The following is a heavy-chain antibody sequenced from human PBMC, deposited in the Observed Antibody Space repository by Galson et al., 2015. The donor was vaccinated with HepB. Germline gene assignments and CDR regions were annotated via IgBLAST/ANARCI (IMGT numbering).Heavy chain of an antibody. Sequence: SLRLSCAVSGFTFRKYVMTWVRQAPGKGLEWVSAVNGDNIHYADSVTGRFFVSRDSSTNTLFLHMNSLKTEDTAIYYCATNQGYGTGWYGKNEYWGQGALVTVSS. V-gene: IGHV3-23*01. CDR2: VNGDNI. J-gene: IGHJ4*02. CDR3: ATNQGYGTGWYGKNEY. CDR1: GFTFRKYV. D-gene: IGHD6-13*01.